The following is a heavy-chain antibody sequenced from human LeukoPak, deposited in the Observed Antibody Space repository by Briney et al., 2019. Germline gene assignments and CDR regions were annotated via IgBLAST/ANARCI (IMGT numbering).Heavy chain of an antibody. D-gene: IGHD2-21*01. CDR1: GGSISDYF. J-gene: IGHJ4*02. V-gene: IGHV4-4*07. CDR3: ARGPYCGDDCYFDS. Sequence: SETLSLTCTVSGGSISDYFWSWIRQPAGKGLEWIGRIYSSGSTLYNPSLKSRVTMSVDTSKNQYSLRLTSVTAADTAVYYCARGPYCGDDCYFDSWGRGTLFTVSS. CDR2: IYSSGST.